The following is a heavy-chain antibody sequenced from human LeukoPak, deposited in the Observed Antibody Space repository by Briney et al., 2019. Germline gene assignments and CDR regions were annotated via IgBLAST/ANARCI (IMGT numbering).Heavy chain of an antibody. J-gene: IGHJ4*02. CDR3: ARGSRITIPYSLDY. CDR1: GGSFSGYY. CDR2: INHSGST. Sequence: SETLSLTCALYGGSFSGYYWSWIRQPPGKGLEWIGEINHSGSTNYNPSLKSRVTISVDTSKNQFSLKLSSVTAADTAVYYCARGSRITIPYSLDYWGQGTLVTVSS. D-gene: IGHD3-9*01. V-gene: IGHV4-34*01.